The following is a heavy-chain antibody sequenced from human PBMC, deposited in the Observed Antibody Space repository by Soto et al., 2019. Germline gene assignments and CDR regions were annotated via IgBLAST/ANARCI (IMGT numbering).Heavy chain of an antibody. CDR1: GFTFSSYA. J-gene: IGHJ6*02. CDR3: AKWSRKVEIHTNYYYYGMDV. CDR2: ISGSGGST. Sequence: GGSLRLSCAASGFTFSSYAMSWVRQAPGKGLEWVSAISGSGGSTYYADSVKGRFTISRDNSKNTLYLQMNSLRAEDTAVYYCAKWSRKVEIHTNYYYYGMDVWGQGTTVTVSS. D-gene: IGHD1-26*01. V-gene: IGHV3-23*01.